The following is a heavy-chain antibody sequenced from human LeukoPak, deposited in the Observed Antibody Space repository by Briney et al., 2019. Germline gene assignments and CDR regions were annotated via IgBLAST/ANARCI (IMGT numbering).Heavy chain of an antibody. V-gene: IGHV3-7*03. CDR2: IKQDGSEK. J-gene: IGHJ4*02. CDR3: AKDPTTYYYDSSGYYFDY. Sequence: PGGSLRLSCAASGFTFSSYWMSWVRQAPGKGLEWVANIKQDGSEKYYVDSVKGRFTISRDNAKNSLYLQMNSLRAEDTAVYYCAKDPTTYYYDSSGYYFDYWGQGTLVTVSS. CDR1: GFTFSSYW. D-gene: IGHD3-22*01.